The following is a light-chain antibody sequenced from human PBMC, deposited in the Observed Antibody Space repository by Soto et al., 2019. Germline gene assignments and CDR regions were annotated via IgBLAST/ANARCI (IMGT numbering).Light chain of an antibody. CDR2: GAS. V-gene: IGKV3-20*01. Sequence: EIVLTQFPGTLSLSPGERATLSCRASQTVTSNYLAWYQQKPGQPPRLLIYGASSRATGIPDRFRGSGSGTDFTLTITRLEPEDFAVYYCQPYGNSPRITFGPGTKVDIK. J-gene: IGKJ3*01. CDR1: QTVTSNY. CDR3: QPYGNSPRIT.